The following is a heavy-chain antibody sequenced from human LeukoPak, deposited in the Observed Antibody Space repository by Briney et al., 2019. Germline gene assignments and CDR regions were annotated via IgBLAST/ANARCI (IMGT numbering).Heavy chain of an antibody. V-gene: IGHV4-59*12. D-gene: IGHD1-7*01. Sequence: SETLSLTCTVSGGSISSYYWSWIRQPPGKGLEWIGYIYYSGSTNYNPSLKSRVTMSVDTSKNQFSLKLSSVTAADTAVYYCASSETTKGRDYWGQGTLVTISS. CDR3: ASSETTKGRDY. CDR1: GGSISSYY. CDR2: IYYSGST. J-gene: IGHJ4*02.